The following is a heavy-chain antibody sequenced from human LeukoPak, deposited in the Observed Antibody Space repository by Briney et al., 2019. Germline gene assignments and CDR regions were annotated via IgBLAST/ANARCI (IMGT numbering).Heavy chain of an antibody. J-gene: IGHJ4*02. D-gene: IGHD6-13*01. CDR3: ARNCIAAAGGDY. CDR2: IDWDDDK. V-gene: IGHV2-70*01. CDR1: GFSLSTSGMC. Sequence: VSGPTLVNPTQTLTLTCTFSGFSLSTSGMCVSWIRQPSGKALEWLALIDWDDDKYYSTSLKTRLTISKDTSKNQVVLTVTNMDPVDTATYYCARNCIAAAGGDYWGQGTLVTVSS.